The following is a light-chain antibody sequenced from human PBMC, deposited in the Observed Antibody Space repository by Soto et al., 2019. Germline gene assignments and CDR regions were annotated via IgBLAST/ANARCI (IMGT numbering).Light chain of an antibody. V-gene: IGKV3-20*01. Sequence: EILLTQSPGTLSLSPGERATLSCRASQSVSSSYLAWYQQKPGQAPRLLIYGASSRATGIPDRFSGSGSGTDFTLTISRLEPEDFAVDYCQQYGSSPWTFGQGTKVDIK. CDR1: QSVSSSY. CDR2: GAS. CDR3: QQYGSSPWT. J-gene: IGKJ1*01.